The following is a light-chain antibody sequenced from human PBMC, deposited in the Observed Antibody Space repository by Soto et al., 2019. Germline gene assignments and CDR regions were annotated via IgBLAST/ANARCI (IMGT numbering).Light chain of an antibody. CDR1: SSDVGIYNY. J-gene: IGLJ2*01. CDR2: EVT. Sequence: QSALTQPASVSGSPGQSIAISCTGTSSDVGIYNYVSWYQQHPGKAPKLLIYEVTYRPSGVSTRFSASKSGSTASLTISGIQAEDEADYYCSSYSTTSSPHVLFGGGTKLTVL. CDR3: SSYSTTSSPHVL. V-gene: IGLV2-14*01.